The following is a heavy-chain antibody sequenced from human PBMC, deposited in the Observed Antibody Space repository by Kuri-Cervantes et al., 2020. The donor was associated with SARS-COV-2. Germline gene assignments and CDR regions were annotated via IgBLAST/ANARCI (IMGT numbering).Heavy chain of an antibody. CDR3: ARQAYCGGDCYSWFDP. CDR1: GGSISSHY. V-gene: IGHV4-59*11. CDR2: IYYSGST. D-gene: IGHD2-21*01. J-gene: IGHJ5*02. Sequence: ESLKISCTVSGGSISSHYWSWIRQPPGKGPEWIGYIYYSGSTNYNPSLKSRVTISVDTSKNQFSLKLSSVTAADTAVYYCARQAYCGGDCYSWFDPWGQGTLVTVSS.